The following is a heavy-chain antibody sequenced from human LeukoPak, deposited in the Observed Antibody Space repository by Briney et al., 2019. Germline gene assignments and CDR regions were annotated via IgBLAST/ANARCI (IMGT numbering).Heavy chain of an antibody. D-gene: IGHD5-18*01. CDR2: IIPIFGTA. CDR3: ARDSAPGDTYGLLGIDS. CDR1: GGTFSSYA. J-gene: IGHJ4*02. V-gene: IGHV1-69*05. Sequence: SVKVSCKASGGTFSSYAISWVRQAPGQGLEWMGGIIPIFGTANYAQKFQGRVTMTRDTSISTAYMELSRLRSDDTAVYYCARDSAPGDTYGLLGIDSWGQGTLVTVSS.